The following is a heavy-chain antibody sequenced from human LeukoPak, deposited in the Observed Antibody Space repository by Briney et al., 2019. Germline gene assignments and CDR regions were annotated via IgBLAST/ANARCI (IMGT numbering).Heavy chain of an antibody. Sequence: ASVKVSCKASGGTFSSYAISWVRQAPGQGLGWMGGIIPIFGTANYAQKFQGRVTITADKSTSTAYMELSSLRSEDTAVYYCARGGILTGYGSNWFDPWGQGTLVTVSS. D-gene: IGHD3-9*01. CDR3: ARGGILTGYGSNWFDP. CDR2: IIPIFGTA. J-gene: IGHJ5*02. V-gene: IGHV1-69*06. CDR1: GGTFSSYA.